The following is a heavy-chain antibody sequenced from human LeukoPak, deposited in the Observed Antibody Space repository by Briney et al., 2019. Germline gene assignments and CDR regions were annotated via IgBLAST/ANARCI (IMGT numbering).Heavy chain of an antibody. D-gene: IGHD3-22*01. Sequence: GGSLRLSCAASGFTFSSYVMHWVRQAPGKGLEWVANIKQDGSEKYYVDSVKGRFTITRDNAKNSLYLQMNSLRAEDTAVYYCARDGYYYDSSGYYRLSSFDYWGQGTLVTVSS. V-gene: IGHV3-7*01. CDR1: GFTFSSYV. J-gene: IGHJ4*02. CDR2: IKQDGSEK. CDR3: ARDGYYYDSSGYYRLSSFDY.